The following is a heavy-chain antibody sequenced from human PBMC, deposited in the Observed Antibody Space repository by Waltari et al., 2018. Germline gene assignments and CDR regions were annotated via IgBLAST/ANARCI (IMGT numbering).Heavy chain of an antibody. J-gene: IGHJ4*02. CDR3: ARERRGQSGWYYFDF. CDR2: IKQDGSEE. CDR1: GISFSSFW. V-gene: IGHV3-7*01. Sequence: EVQLVESGGGLVQPGGSLRISCAASGISFSSFWMTWVRQAPGKGLVWVSNIKQDGSEEYYVDSVKGRFTISKDNAKNSLYLQMNSLRAEDTAVYFCARERRGQSGWYYFDFWGQGSLVTVSS. D-gene: IGHD6-19*01.